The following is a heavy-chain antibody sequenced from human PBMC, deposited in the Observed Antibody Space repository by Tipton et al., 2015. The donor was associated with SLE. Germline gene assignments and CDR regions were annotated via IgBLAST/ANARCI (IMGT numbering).Heavy chain of an antibody. CDR3: ARGRREPGGKGSWFDP. D-gene: IGHD1-14*01. V-gene: IGHV4-34*01. CDR2: INHSGST. Sequence: TLSLTCAVYGGSFRGYYWSWIRQPPGKGLEWIGEINHSGSTNYNPTLKSRVTISVDTSKNQFSLKLSSVTAADTSVYYCARGRREPGGKGSWFDPWGQGTLVTVSS. J-gene: IGHJ5*02. CDR1: GGSFRGYY.